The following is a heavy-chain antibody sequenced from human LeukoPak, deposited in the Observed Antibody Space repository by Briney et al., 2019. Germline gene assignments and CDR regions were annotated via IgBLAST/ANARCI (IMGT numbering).Heavy chain of an antibody. V-gene: IGHV3-48*01. CDR2: ISSASNTI. J-gene: IGHJ5*02. CDR1: GFTFSSYS. Sequence: PGVSLRLSCAASGFTFSSYSMNWVRQAPGKGLEWVSYISSASNTIYYADSVKGRFTISRDNAKNSLYLQMNSLRAEDTAMYYCARDRWFGDDNCFDPWGQGTLVTVSS. CDR3: ARDRWFGDDNCFDP. D-gene: IGHD3-10*01.